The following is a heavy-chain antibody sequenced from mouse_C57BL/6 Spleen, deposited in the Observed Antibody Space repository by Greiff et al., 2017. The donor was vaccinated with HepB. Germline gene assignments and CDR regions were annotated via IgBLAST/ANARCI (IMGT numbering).Heavy chain of an antibody. Sequence: EVKVVESGTVLARPGASVKMSCKTSGYTFTSYWMHWVKQRPGQGLEWIGAIYPGNSDTSYNQKFKDKAKLTAVTSASTAYMELSSLTNEDSAVYYCTRKDSNYLWYFDVWGTGTTVTVSS. CDR3: TRKDSNYLWYFDV. CDR2: IYPGNSDT. J-gene: IGHJ1*03. D-gene: IGHD2-5*01. V-gene: IGHV1-5*01. CDR1: GYTFTSYW.